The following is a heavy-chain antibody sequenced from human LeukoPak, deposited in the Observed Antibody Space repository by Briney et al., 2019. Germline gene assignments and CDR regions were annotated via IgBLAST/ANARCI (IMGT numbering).Heavy chain of an antibody. Sequence: VASVKVSCKASGGTLNTYAINWVRRAPGQGLEWMGWIIPVFGQEKYAQKFQGRVTINADESASTVYMELRSLRSEDTAVYYCAKGASSWGQGTMVTVSS. J-gene: IGHJ3*01. V-gene: IGHV1-69*13. CDR2: IIPVFGQE. CDR3: AKGASS. CDR1: GGTLNTYA.